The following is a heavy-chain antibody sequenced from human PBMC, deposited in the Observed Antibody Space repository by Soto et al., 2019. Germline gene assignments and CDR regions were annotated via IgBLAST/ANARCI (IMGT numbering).Heavy chain of an antibody. CDR3: ARVRIQLWLRRARYFDY. D-gene: IGHD5-18*01. V-gene: IGHV1-2*02. J-gene: IGHJ4*02. Sequence: ASVKVSCKASGYTFTGYYMHWVRQAPGQGLEWMGWINPNSGGTNYAQKFQGRVTMTRDTSISAAYMELSRLRSDDTAVYYCARVRIQLWLRRARYFDYWGQGTLVTV. CDR1: GYTFTGYY. CDR2: INPNSGGT.